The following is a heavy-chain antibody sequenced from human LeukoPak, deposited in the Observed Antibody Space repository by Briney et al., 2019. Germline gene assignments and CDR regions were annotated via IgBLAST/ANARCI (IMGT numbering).Heavy chain of an antibody. D-gene: IGHD3-22*01. CDR3: ARDYYDSSGYSSAFDY. Sequence: GGSLRLPCAASGFTFSSYAMSWVRQAPGKGLEWVSAISGSGGSTYYADSVKGRFTISRDNSKNTLYLQMNSLRAEDTAVYYCARDYYDSSGYSSAFDYWGQGTLVTVSS. V-gene: IGHV3-23*01. J-gene: IGHJ4*02. CDR2: ISGSGGST. CDR1: GFTFSSYA.